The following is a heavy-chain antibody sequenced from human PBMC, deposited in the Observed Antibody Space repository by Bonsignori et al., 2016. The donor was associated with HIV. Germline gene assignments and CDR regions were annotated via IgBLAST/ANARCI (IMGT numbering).Heavy chain of an antibody. D-gene: IGHD3-16*01. J-gene: IGHJ5*02. Sequence: EVQLVQSGAEVKKPGESLKISCKGSGYRFTNYWIGWVRQVPGKGLEWMGIIYPGDSDTRYSPSFQGQVTISVDKSINTAYLQWNSLKASDSAMYYCARGTGYRDYVCWFDPWGRGNPGHRLL. CDR1: GYRFTNYW. V-gene: IGHV5-51*01. CDR2: IYPGDSDT. CDR3: ARGTGYRDYVCWFDP.